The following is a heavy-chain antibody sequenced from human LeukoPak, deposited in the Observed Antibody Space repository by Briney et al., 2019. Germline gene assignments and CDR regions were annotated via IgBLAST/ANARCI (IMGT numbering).Heavy chain of an antibody. CDR2: ISSSGSTI. Sequence: PGGSLRLSCAASGFTFSSYEMNWVRQAPGKGLEWVSYISSSGSTIYYADSVKGRFTISRDNAKNSLYLQVNSLRAEDMAVYYCARTSYYYGSGSSDYYYGMDVWGKGTTVTVSS. V-gene: IGHV3-48*03. CDR3: ARTSYYYGSGSSDYYYGMDV. CDR1: GFTFSSYE. J-gene: IGHJ6*04. D-gene: IGHD3-10*01.